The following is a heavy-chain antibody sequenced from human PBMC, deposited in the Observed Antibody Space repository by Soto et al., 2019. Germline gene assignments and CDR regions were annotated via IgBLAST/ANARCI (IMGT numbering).Heavy chain of an antibody. CDR2: INAGNGNT. V-gene: IGHV1-3*01. Sequence: ASVKVSCKASGYTFTSYAMHWVRQAPGQRLEWMGWINAGNGNTKYSQKFQGRVTITRDTSTSTAYMELRSLRSDDTAVYYCARAGYYYYYMDVWGKGTTVTVSS. CDR3: ARAGYYYYYMDV. CDR1: GYTFTSYA. J-gene: IGHJ6*03.